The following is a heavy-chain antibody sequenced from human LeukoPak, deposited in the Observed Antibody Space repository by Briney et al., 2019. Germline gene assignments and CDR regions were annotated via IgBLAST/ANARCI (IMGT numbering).Heavy chain of an antibody. CDR3: AKRYNSGSYYAAFDY. J-gene: IGHJ4*02. CDR1: GFTFSSYA. V-gene: IGHV3-23*01. D-gene: IGHD3-10*01. CDR2: ISGGGGTT. Sequence: GGSLRLSCAASGFTFSSYAMSWVRQAPGKGLEWVSAISGGGGTTYYADSVKGRFTISRDNSKNTLYLQMNSLRAGDTAVYHCAKRYNSGSYYAAFDYWGQGTLVTVSS.